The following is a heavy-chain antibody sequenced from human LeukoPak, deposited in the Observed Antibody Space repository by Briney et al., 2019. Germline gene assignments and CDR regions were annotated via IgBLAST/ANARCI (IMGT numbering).Heavy chain of an antibody. CDR1: GFSLTTRGVG. V-gene: IGHV2-5*02. J-gene: IGHJ3*02. Sequence: SGPSLVKPTQTLTLTCAFSGFSLTTRGVGVGWIRQPPGKALEWLALIYWDDDKRYSPSLKSRLTITKDTSKKQVVLTVPNLDPVDTATYYCARLAYYDNSGSSRPFDIWGQGTRVTVSS. CDR3: ARLAYYDNSGSSRPFDI. D-gene: IGHD3-22*01. CDR2: IYWDDDK.